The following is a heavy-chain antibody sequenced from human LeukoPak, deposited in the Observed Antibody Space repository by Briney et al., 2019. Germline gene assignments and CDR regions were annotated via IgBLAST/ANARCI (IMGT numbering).Heavy chain of an antibody. CDR3: ATQGATGGIAAAGTGWFDP. V-gene: IGHV4-34*01. CDR2: INHSGST. Sequence: PSETLSLTCAVYGGSFSGYYWSWIRQPPGKGLEWIGEINHSGSTNYNPSLKSRVTISVDTSKNQFSLKLSSVTAADTAVYYCATQGATGGIAAAGTGWFDPWGQGTLVTVSS. CDR1: GGSFSGYY. J-gene: IGHJ5*02. D-gene: IGHD6-13*01.